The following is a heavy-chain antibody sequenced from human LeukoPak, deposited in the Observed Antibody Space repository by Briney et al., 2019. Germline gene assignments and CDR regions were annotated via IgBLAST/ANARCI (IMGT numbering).Heavy chain of an antibody. CDR1: GGTFSSYA. D-gene: IGHD6-13*01. CDR3: ARDRGIAAAGTGNWLDP. V-gene: IGHV1-69*13. Sequence: GASVKVSCKASGGTFSSYAISWVRQAPGQGLEWMGGIIPIFGTANYAQKFQGRVTITADESTSTAYMELSSLRSEDTAVYYCARDRGIAAAGTGNWLDPWGQGTLVTVSS. CDR2: IIPIFGTA. J-gene: IGHJ5*02.